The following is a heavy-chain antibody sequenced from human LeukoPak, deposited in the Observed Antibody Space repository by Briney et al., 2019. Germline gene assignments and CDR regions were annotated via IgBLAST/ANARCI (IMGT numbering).Heavy chain of an antibody. D-gene: IGHD3-3*01. Sequence: GSSVKVSFKASGGAFSSYAISWVRQAPGQGLEWRGGIIPIFGTANYSQKFQGRVTITADESTSTTDLARSRLRTEDTAVYYWTSGHYDLCNSYYLYCFLDLWGKGTTVTVSS. V-gene: IGHV1-69*01. CDR2: IIPIFGTA. CDR3: TSGHYDLCNSYYLYCFLDL. CDR1: GGAFSSYA. J-gene: IGHJ6*03.